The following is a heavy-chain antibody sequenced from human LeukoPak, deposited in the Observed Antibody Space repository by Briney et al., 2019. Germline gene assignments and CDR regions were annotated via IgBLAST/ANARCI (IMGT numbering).Heavy chain of an antibody. CDR2: ISYDGSNK. Sequence: GRSLRLSCAASGFTFSSYGMHWVRQAPGKGLEWVAVISYDGSNKYYADSVKGRFTISRDNSKNTLYLQMNIMRAEDTAVYYCAKEGLSGSYYDYWGQGTLVTVSS. CDR1: GFTFSSYG. J-gene: IGHJ4*02. V-gene: IGHV3-30*18. CDR3: AKEGLSGSYYDY. D-gene: IGHD3-10*01.